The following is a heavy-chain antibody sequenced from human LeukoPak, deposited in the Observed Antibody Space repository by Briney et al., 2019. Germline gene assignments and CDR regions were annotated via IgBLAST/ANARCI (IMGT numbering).Heavy chain of an antibody. Sequence: SETLSLTCSVSGVSISSGSNYWGWIRPPPGNTLEWIGSIYSSGSTYYNPSLKSRVIILIDTAKNHFSLNLSSVTAADTAVYYCARSDGYGLVGIWGQGTMVTVSS. CDR1: GVSISSGSNY. J-gene: IGHJ3*02. D-gene: IGHD3-10*01. CDR2: IYSSGST. CDR3: ARSDGYGLVGI. V-gene: IGHV4-39*07.